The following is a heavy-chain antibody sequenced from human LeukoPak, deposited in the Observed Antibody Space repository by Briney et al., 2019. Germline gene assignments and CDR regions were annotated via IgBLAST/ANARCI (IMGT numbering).Heavy chain of an antibody. V-gene: IGHV1-69*04. CDR3: ARARLQPRDMDV. D-gene: IGHD5-24*01. Sequence: GSSVKVSCQASVGTFSSYAISWLRQAPGHPLEWMGRIIPILGIANYAQKFQGRVTITADKSTSTAYMELSSLRSEDTAVYYCARARLQPRDMDVWGKGTTVTVSS. J-gene: IGHJ6*03. CDR1: VGTFSSYA. CDR2: IIPILGIA.